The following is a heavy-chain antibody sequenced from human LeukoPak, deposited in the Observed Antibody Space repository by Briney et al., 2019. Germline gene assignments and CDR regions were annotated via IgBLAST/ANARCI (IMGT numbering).Heavy chain of an antibody. J-gene: IGHJ3*02. CDR3: SDGFDI. V-gene: IGHV3-20*04. CDR1: GFTVSSNY. CDR2: INFNSSSI. Sequence: GGSLRLSCAASGFTVSSNYMSWVRQAPGKGLEWVSGINFNSSSIGYADSVKGRFTISRDNAKNSLYLQMNSLRAEDTALYYCSDGFDIWGQGTMVTVSS.